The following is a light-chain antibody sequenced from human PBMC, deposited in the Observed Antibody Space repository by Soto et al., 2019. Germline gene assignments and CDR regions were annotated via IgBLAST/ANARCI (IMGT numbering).Light chain of an antibody. J-gene: IGKJ1*01. CDR3: QQYGSSPAT. V-gene: IGKV3-20*01. Sequence: SHSPATLSVSTGERATLSCSASQSVSSSYLAWYQQKPGQAPRLLIYGASSRATGIPDRFSGSGSGTDFTLTISRLEPEDFAVYYCQQYGSSPATFGQGTKVDIK. CDR1: QSVSSSY. CDR2: GAS.